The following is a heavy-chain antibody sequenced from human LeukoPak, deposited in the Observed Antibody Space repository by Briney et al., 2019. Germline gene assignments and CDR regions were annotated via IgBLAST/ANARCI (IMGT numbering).Heavy chain of an antibody. J-gene: IGHJ4*02. Sequence: SETLSLTCSVSGGSISSNYWSWVRQPAGEGLEWIGRIHISGTNYNPSLKSRLTMSADTSKNQFSLKLSSVTAADTAVYYCARGVTGFDSWGQGTLVTVDS. CDR3: ARGVTGFDS. CDR2: IHISGT. CDR1: GGSISSNY. V-gene: IGHV4-4*07. D-gene: IGHD2-21*02.